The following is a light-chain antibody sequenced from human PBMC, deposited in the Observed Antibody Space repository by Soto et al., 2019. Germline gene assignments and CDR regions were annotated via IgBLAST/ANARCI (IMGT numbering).Light chain of an antibody. CDR3: QQYNNWPWT. Sequence: EIVMTQSPATLSVSPGERAPLSCRASQSVSSNLAWYQQKPGQAPRLLIYDASTRATGIPARFSGSGSGTEFTLTISSLQSEDFAVYYCQQYNNWPWTFDQGTKVDIK. J-gene: IGKJ1*01. CDR2: DAS. V-gene: IGKV3-15*01. CDR1: QSVSSN.